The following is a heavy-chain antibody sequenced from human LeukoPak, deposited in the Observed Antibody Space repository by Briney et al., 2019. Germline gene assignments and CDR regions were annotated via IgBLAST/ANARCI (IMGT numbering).Heavy chain of an antibody. CDR2: IIPIFGTA. Sequence: SVKVSCKASGYTFTGYYIHWVRQAPGQGLEWMGGIIPIFGTANYAQKFQGRVTITADKSTSTAYMELSSLRSEDTAAYYCARDRHYYGSGSPYYFDYWGQGTLVTVSS. CDR1: GYTFTGYY. V-gene: IGHV1-69*06. J-gene: IGHJ4*02. CDR3: ARDRHYYGSGSPYYFDY. D-gene: IGHD3-10*01.